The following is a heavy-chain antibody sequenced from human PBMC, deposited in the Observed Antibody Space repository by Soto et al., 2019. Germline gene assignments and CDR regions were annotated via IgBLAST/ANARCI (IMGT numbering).Heavy chain of an antibody. D-gene: IGHD4-17*01. J-gene: IGHJ4*02. V-gene: IGHV3-30*18. Sequence: PGGSLRLSCAASGFSFSNYAMNWVRQAPGKGLEWVAYILYNGTIKSYGDSVKGRFIISRDNTKSTMYLQMNSLRAEDTATYHCAKEMTTNPFEYWGQGALVTVSS. CDR1: GFSFSNYA. CDR3: AKEMTTNPFEY. CDR2: ILYNGTIK.